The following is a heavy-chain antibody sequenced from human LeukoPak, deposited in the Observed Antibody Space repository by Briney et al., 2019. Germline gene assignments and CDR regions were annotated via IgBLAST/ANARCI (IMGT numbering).Heavy chain of an antibody. CDR1: GYSISSGYY. CDR2: IYHSGST. Sequence: PSETLSLTCTVSGYSISSGYYWGWIWQPPGKGLEWIGSIYHSGSTYYNPSLKSRVTISVDTSKNQFSLKLSSVTAADTAVYYCARSTVTTWVGDFDYWGQGTLVTVSS. D-gene: IGHD4-17*01. CDR3: ARSTVTTWVGDFDY. V-gene: IGHV4-38-2*02. J-gene: IGHJ4*02.